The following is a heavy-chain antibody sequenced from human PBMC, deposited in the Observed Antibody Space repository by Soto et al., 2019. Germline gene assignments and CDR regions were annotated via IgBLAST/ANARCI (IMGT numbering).Heavy chain of an antibody. CDR3: ARDAGELNLDY. J-gene: IGHJ4*02. D-gene: IGHD1-7*01. CDR2: IYYSGST. CDR1: GGSISSYY. Sequence: PSETLSLTCTVSGGSISSYYWSWIRQPPGKGLEWIGYIYYSGSTNYNPSLKSRVTISVDTSKNQFSLKLSSVTAADTAVYYCARDAGELNLDYWGQGTLVTVSS. V-gene: IGHV4-59*01.